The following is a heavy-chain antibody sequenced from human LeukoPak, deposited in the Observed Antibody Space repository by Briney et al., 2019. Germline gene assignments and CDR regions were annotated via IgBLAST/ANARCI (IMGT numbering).Heavy chain of an antibody. CDR1: GGSISSYY. D-gene: IGHD3-10*01. CDR3: ARGDYYGSGATGGYYFDY. Sequence: SETLSLTCTVSGGSISSYYWSWIRQPPGKGLEWIGYIYYSGSTNYNPSLKSRVTIPVDTSKNQFSLKLSSVTAADTAVYYCARGDYYGSGATGGYYFDYWGQGTLVTVSS. V-gene: IGHV4-59*01. CDR2: IYYSGST. J-gene: IGHJ4*02.